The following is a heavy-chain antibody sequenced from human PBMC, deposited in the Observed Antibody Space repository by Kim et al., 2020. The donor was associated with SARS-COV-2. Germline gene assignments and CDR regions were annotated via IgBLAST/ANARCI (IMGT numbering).Heavy chain of an antibody. CDR2: T. V-gene: IGHV4-39*01. Sequence: TSTTPSITASVTISDDTSKNQFSLKLSSVTAADTAVYYCATQSIANFDYWGQGTLVTVSS. CDR3: ATQSIANFDY. D-gene: IGHD6-6*01. J-gene: IGHJ4*02.